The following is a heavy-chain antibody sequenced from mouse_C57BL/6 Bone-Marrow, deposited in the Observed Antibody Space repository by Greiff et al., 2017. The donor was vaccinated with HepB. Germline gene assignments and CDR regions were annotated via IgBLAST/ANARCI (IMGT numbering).Heavy chain of an antibody. CDR3: ARLVVAIPHWYFDV. CDR2: ISSGGSYT. J-gene: IGHJ1*03. CDR1: GFTFSSYG. V-gene: IGHV5-6*01. Sequence: EVKLLESGGDLVKPGGSLKLSCAASGFTFSSYGMSWVRQTPDKRLEWVATISSGGSYTYYPDSVKGRFTISRDNAKNTLYLQMSSLKSEDTAMYYCARLVVAIPHWYFDVWGTGTTVTVSS. D-gene: IGHD1-1*01.